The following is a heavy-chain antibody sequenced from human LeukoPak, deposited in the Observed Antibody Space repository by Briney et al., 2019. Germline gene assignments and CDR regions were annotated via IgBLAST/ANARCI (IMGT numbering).Heavy chain of an antibody. Sequence: PSETLSLTCTVSGGSISSYYWSWIRQPPGKGLEWIGSIYYSGSTYYNPSLKSRVTISVDTSKNQFSLKLSSVTAADTAVYYCARHGAITRFAYYDFWSGYSLFDYWGQGTLVTVSS. CDR2: IYYSGST. CDR3: ARHGAITRFAYYDFWSGYSLFDY. V-gene: IGHV4-59*05. D-gene: IGHD3-3*01. CDR1: GGSISSYY. J-gene: IGHJ4*02.